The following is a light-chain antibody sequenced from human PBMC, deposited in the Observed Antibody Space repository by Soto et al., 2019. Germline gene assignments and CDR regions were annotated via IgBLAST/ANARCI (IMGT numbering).Light chain of an antibody. Sequence: QSVLTQPASASGSPGQSITISCTGTSSDVGGYNYVSWYQQHPGKAPKLMIYDVSNRPSGVSNRFSGSKSGNTASLTTSGLLAEDEADYYCSSYVSSSTPLVFGTGTKLTVL. CDR3: SSYVSSSTPLV. V-gene: IGLV2-14*03. CDR2: DVS. CDR1: SSDVGGYNY. J-gene: IGLJ1*01.